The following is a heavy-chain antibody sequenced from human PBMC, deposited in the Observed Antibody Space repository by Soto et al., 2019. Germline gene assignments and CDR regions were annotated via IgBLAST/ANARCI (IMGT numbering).Heavy chain of an antibody. J-gene: IGHJ4*02. CDR3: AKDLSWGQCDY. D-gene: IGHD3-16*01. CDR2: IKTDGTAT. V-gene: IGHV3-74*03. CDR1: GFTFSSYW. Sequence: EVQLVESGGGLVQPGGSLRLSCAASGFTFSSYWMHWVRQDPGKGLVWVSSIKTDGTATQYAGSVKGRFTVSRDNAKNTLYLQMNSLRAEDTAVYYCAKDLSWGQCDYWGQGTLVTVSS.